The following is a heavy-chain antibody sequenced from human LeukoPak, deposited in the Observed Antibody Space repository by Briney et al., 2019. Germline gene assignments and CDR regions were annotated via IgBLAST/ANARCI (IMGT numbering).Heavy chain of an antibody. CDR3: ARYGDYDILTGYYDYFDY. CDR1: GFTFSSYE. D-gene: IGHD3-9*01. J-gene: IGHJ4*02. Sequence: GGSLRLSCAASGFTFSSYEMNWVRQAPGKGLEWVSYISSSGSTIYYADSVKGRFTISGDNAKNSLYLQMNSLRAEDTAVYYCARYGDYDILTGYYDYFDYWGQGTLVTVSS. V-gene: IGHV3-48*03. CDR2: ISSSGSTI.